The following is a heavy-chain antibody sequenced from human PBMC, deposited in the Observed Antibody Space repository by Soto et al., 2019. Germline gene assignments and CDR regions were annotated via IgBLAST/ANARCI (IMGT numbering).Heavy chain of an antibody. CDR2: INPKSDDA. CDR1: GYPFSDNQ. D-gene: IGHD4-17*01. Sequence: ASVKVSCKASGYPFSDNQIHWVRRAPGQGLEWMGRINPKSDDANYAQKFQGRVTMTRDTSMSTAYLELSGLSSDDTATYYCARNRSLDYLRWGLGRWGQGTLVTVSS. CDR3: ARNRSLDYLRWGLGR. J-gene: IGHJ4*02. V-gene: IGHV1-2*02.